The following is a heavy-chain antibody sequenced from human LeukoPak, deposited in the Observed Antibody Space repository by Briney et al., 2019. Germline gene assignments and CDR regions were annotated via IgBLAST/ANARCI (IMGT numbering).Heavy chain of an antibody. D-gene: IGHD5-24*01. CDR3: ASQLPQMATNPGGY. CDR2: IWYDGSNK. J-gene: IGHJ4*02. V-gene: IGHV3-33*01. Sequence: PGGSLRLSCAASGFTFSSYGMHWVRQAPGKGLEWVAVIWYDGSNKYYADSVKGRFTISRDNSKNTLYLQMNSLRAEDTAVYYCASQLPQMATNPGGYWGQGTLVTVSS. CDR1: GFTFSSYG.